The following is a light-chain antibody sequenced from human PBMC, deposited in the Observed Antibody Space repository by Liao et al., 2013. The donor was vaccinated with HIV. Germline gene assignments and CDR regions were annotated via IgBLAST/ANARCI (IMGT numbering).Light chain of an antibody. V-gene: IGLV3-21*04. CDR3: QVWDSSRDWV. CDR1: NIGSKS. J-gene: IGLJ3*02. Sequence: SYVLTQPPSVSVAPGKTARITCGGNNIGSKSVHWYQQKPGQAPVLVIYYDSDRPSGIPERFSGSNSGNTATLTISRVEAGDEADYYCQVWDSSRDWVFGGGTKLTVL. CDR2: YDS.